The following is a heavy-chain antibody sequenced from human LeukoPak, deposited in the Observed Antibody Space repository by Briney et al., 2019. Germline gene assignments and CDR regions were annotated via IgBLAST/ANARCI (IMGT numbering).Heavy chain of an antibody. D-gene: IGHD7-27*01. CDR2: IYYSGST. J-gene: IGHJ4*02. Sequence: PSETLSLTCTVSGGSISSSSYYWGWIRQPPGKGLEWIGSIYYSGSTYYNPSLKSRVTISVDTSKNQFSLKLSSVTAADTAVYYCARDPGDPPVDYWGQGTLVTVSS. CDR3: ARDPGDPPVDY. V-gene: IGHV4-39*07. CDR1: GGSISSSSYY.